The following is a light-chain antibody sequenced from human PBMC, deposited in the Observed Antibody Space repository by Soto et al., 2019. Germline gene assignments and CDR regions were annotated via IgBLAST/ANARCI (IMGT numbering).Light chain of an antibody. CDR1: SSDIGAYNY. V-gene: IGLV2-8*01. CDR3: TSYAGNNNFV. Sequence: SVLTHPPSASGSPGQSVTISCTGTSSDIGAYNYVSWYLQHPGKAPQLIIYQVNKRPSGVPDRFSGSKSGNTASLTVSGLQPEDEADFYCTSYAGNNNFVFGTGTKVTVL. CDR2: QVN. J-gene: IGLJ1*01.